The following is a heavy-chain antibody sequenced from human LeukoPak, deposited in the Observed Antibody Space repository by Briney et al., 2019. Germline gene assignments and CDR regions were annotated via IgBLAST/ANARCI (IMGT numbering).Heavy chain of an antibody. CDR1: GFTFSSYS. CDR3: ARDSGSYSGSY. Sequence: GGSLGLSCAASGFTFSSYSMNWVRQAPGKGLEWVSYISSSSSTIYYADSVKGRFTISRDNAKNSLYLQMNSLRAEDTAVYYCARDSGSYSGSYWGQGTLVTVSS. J-gene: IGHJ4*02. D-gene: IGHD1-26*01. CDR2: ISSSSSTI. V-gene: IGHV3-48*01.